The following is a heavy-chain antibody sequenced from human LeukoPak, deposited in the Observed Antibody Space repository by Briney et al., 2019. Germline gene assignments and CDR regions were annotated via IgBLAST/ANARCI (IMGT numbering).Heavy chain of an antibody. V-gene: IGHV3-23*01. CDR1: GFTVTIYA. CDR3: AKGARGGSYTFYYFDY. Sequence: PGGSLRLSCAASGFTVTIYAMSWVRQAPGKGLEWVSGISGSGGSTYYADSVKGRFTISRDNSKNTLYLQMSSLRAEDTAVYYCAKGARGGSYTFYYFDYWGQGTLVTVSS. D-gene: IGHD3-16*01. J-gene: IGHJ4*02. CDR2: ISGSGGST.